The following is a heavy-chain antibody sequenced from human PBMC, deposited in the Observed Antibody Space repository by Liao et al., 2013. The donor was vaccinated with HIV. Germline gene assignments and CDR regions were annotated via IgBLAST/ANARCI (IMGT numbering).Heavy chain of an antibody. CDR1: GGSVSNGYYY. Sequence: QVQLQESGPGLVKPSQTLSLTCTVSGGSVSNGYYYWSWIRQPAGRGLEYIGRMYTSGSTNYNPSLKSRVTVSVDTSRNQFSLNLISVTAADTAVYYCARVQWEPAPNWYSDLWGRGTLVIVSS. CDR2: MYTSGST. J-gene: IGHJ2*01. V-gene: IGHV4-61*02. D-gene: IGHD1-26*01. CDR3: ARVQWEPAPNWYSDL.